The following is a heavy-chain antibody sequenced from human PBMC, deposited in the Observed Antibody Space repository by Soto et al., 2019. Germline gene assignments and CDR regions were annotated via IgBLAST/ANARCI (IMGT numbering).Heavy chain of an antibody. D-gene: IGHD3-3*01. J-gene: IGHJ4*02. CDR2: ISGAGGST. Sequence: EVQLLESGGGLVQPGGSLRLSCAASGFTFSTYAMSWLRQAPGKGPEWVSAISGAGGSTYSADSVKGRFTISRDNSKNTLYLQMNSLRVEETAVYYCAKVSDYEFWSGKLPFDYWGQGPLVTVSS. CDR3: AKVSDYEFWSGKLPFDY. CDR1: GFTFSTYA. V-gene: IGHV3-23*01.